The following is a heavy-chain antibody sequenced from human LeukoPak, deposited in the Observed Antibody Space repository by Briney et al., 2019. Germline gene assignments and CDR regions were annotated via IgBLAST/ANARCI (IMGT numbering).Heavy chain of an antibody. V-gene: IGHV3-11*01. J-gene: IGHJ4*02. CDR2: ISSSGSTI. Sequence: GGSLRLSCAASGFTFSDYYMSWLRQAPGKGLEWVSYISSSGSTIYYADSVKGRFTISRDNAKNSLYLQMNSLRAEDTAVYYCARSEAYDSSGYYLNYWGQGTLVTVSS. CDR3: ARSEAYDSSGYYLNY. D-gene: IGHD3-22*01. CDR1: GFTFSDYY.